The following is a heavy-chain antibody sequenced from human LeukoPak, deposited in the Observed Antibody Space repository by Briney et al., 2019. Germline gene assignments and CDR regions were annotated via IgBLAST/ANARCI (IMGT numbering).Heavy chain of an antibody. CDR2: ISRNGGST. Sequence: GGSLRLSCSASGFPFSSFAMHWVRQAPRKGLEYVAAISRNGGSTYYADSVKGRFTISRDNSKNTLYLQMSSLRAEDTAVYLCVKDLRSDFMGVLSRYLSYWGQGTLVTVSS. V-gene: IGHV3-64D*09. J-gene: IGHJ4*02. CDR1: GFPFSSFA. CDR3: VKDLRSDFMGVLSRYLSY. D-gene: IGHD2/OR15-2a*01.